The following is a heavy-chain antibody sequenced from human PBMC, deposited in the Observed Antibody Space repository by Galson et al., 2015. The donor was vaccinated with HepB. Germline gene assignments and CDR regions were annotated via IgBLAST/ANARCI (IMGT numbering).Heavy chain of an antibody. D-gene: IGHD3-10*01. CDR1: GFTFSNAW. V-gene: IGHV3-15*07. J-gene: IGHJ4*02. CDR3: TTAAIWFGELFPLYYFDY. Sequence: SLRLSCAASGFTFSNAWMNWVRQAPGKGLEWVGRIKSKTDGGTTDYAAPVKGRFTISRDDSKNTLYLQMNSLKTEDTAVYYCTTAAIWFGELFPLYYFDYWGQGTLVTVSS. CDR2: IKSKTDGGTT.